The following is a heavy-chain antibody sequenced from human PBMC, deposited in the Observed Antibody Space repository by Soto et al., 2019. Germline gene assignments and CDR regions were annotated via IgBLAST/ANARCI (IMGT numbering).Heavy chain of an antibody. Sequence: QVQLVQSGAEVKKPGSSVKVSCKASGGTFSNYAISWVRQAPGQGLEWMGGIIPMFGSANYAQKFQGRVTXXAXXSPSTADMELSSLRSEDTAVYYCARGGDIVLVPTDISWFDPCGQGTLVTVSS. CDR3: ARGGDIVLVPTDISWFDP. V-gene: IGHV1-69*12. CDR1: GGTFSNYA. D-gene: IGHD2-2*01. CDR2: IIPMFGSA. J-gene: IGHJ5*02.